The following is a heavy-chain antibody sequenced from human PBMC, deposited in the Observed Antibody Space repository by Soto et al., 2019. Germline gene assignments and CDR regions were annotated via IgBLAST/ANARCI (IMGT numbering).Heavy chain of an antibody. V-gene: IGHV3-30*03. J-gene: IGHJ5*02. CDR2: ISDDGSNK. CDR1: GFVSNDYD. Sequence: QVQLAESGGGVVQPGRSLRLSCATSGFVSNDYDIHWVRQAPGKGLAWLASISDDGSNKYYAGSVKGRFTISRDNSKNTLSLQINSLGAEDTAVYYCSRGIKGGLDAWGPGTLVTVSS. CDR3: SRGIKGGLDA. D-gene: IGHD2-21*01.